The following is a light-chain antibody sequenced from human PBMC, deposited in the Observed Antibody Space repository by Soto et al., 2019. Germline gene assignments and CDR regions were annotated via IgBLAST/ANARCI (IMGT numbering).Light chain of an antibody. CDR1: QSVSSY. CDR3: QQRSNWPPI. Sequence: EIVLTQSPATLSLSPGEKATLSCRASQSVSSYLAWYQQKLGQAPRLPIYDASNRATGIPARFSGSGSGTDFTLAFSSLEPEDFAVYYCQQRSNWPPIFGGGTKVDIK. J-gene: IGKJ4*01. CDR2: DAS. V-gene: IGKV3-11*01.